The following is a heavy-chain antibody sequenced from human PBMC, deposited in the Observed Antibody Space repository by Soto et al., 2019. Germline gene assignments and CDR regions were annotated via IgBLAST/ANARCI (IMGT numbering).Heavy chain of an antibody. D-gene: IGHD6-19*01. CDR3: ALPKNTLGWYNF. J-gene: IGHJ4*02. CDR1: GYTFINYH. CDR2: INPNGGST. Sequence: QVQVVQSGAEVKKPGASVKVSCKTSGYTFINYHVHWVRQAPGQGLEWMGAINPNGGSTTYAQHLQCRITMTSDASTITVYMDLSRLRSDDTAVYYCALPKNTLGWYNFWGQGSLVNVS. V-gene: IGHV1-46*01.